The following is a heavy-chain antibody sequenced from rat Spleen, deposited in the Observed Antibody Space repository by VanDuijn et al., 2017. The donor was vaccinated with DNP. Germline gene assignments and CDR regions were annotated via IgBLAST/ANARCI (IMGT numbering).Heavy chain of an antibody. CDR3: TRDNYSSYMPYYYAMDA. Sequence: EVQLVESGGGLVQPGRSMKLSCAASGFTFSSFPMAWVRQAPTKGLEWVATISTSGGSTYDRDSVKGRFTISRDNAKSTLYLQMNSLRSEDTATYYCTRDNYSSYMPYYYAMDAWGQGTSVTVSS. J-gene: IGHJ4*01. V-gene: IGHV5-46*01. D-gene: IGHD1-2*01. CDR1: GFTFSSFP. CDR2: ISTSGGST.